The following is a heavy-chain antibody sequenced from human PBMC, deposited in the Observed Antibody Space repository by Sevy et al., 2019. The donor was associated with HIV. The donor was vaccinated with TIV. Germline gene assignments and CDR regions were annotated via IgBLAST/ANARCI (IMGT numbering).Heavy chain of an antibody. J-gene: IGHJ4*02. V-gene: IGHV1-46*01. CDR1: GYTITRYY. CDR2: INPSDGGT. D-gene: IGHD3-16*01. Sequence: ASVKVSCKASGYTITRYYMHWMRQAPGQGLEWMGIINPSDGGTTYAQKFQGRVTMTRDTSTSTVYMELRSLRSEDTAVYYCASYTTGSRGDYWGQGTLVTVSS. CDR3: ASYTTGSRGDY.